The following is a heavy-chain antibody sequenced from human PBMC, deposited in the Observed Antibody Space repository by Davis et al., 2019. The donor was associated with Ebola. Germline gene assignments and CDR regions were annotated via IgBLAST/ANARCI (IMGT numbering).Heavy chain of an antibody. D-gene: IGHD4-17*01. V-gene: IGHV4-34*01. J-gene: IGHJ6*03. Sequence: PSETLSLTCAVYGGSFSGYYWSWIRQLPGKGLEWIGEINHSGSTNYNPSLKTRVTISVDTSKNQFSLKLSSVTAAGTAVYYGASFKRSGTVTTKYYYYMDVWGKGTTVTVSS. CDR2: INHSGST. CDR3: ASFKRSGTVTTKYYYYMDV. CDR1: GGSFSGYY.